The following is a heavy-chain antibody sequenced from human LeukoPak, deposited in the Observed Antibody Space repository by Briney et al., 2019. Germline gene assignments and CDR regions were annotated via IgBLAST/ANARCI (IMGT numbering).Heavy chain of an antibody. CDR1: GGSLSSYY. Sequence: SETLSLTCTVSGGSLSSYYWSWIRQPPGKGLEWIGYIYYSGSTNYNPSLKSRVTISVDTSKNQFSLKLSSVTAADTAVYYCARGGLRYFDWSHWGQGTLVTVSS. CDR3: ARGGLRYFDWSH. CDR2: IYYSGST. D-gene: IGHD3-9*01. J-gene: IGHJ4*02. V-gene: IGHV4-59*01.